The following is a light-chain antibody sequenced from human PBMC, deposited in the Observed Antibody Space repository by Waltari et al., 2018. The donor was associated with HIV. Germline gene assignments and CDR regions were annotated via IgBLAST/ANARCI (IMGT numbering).Light chain of an antibody. CDR1: SSNIGSNT. J-gene: IGLJ2*01. V-gene: IGLV1-44*01. CDR3: AAWDDSLNGVV. CDR2: SDY. Sequence: QSVLTQPPSASGTPGQRVTISCSGSSSNIGSNTVNWYQQLPGTSPKLLIYSDYQRPSGVPDRFSGSKSATSASLAISGLKSEDEADYYCAAWDDSLNGVVFGGGTKLTVL.